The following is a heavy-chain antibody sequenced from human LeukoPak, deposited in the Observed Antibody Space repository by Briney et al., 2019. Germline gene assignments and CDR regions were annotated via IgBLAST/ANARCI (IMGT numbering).Heavy chain of an antibody. CDR1: GFTFSNAW. J-gene: IGHJ4*02. CDR2: IKSKTDGGTT. CDR3: TTDLSPYYDLWSGYFDY. V-gene: IGHV3-15*01. Sequence: GGSLRLSCAASGFTFSNAWMSWVRQAPGKGLEWVGRIKSKTDGGTTDYAAPVKGRFTISRDDSKNTLYLQMNSLKTEDTAVYYCTTDLSPYYDLWSGYFDYWGQGTLVTVSS. D-gene: IGHD3-3*01.